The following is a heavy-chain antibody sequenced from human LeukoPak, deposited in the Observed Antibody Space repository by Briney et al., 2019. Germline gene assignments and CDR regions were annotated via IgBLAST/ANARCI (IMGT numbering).Heavy chain of an antibody. D-gene: IGHD2-21*02. J-gene: IGHJ4*02. CDR1: EYSFTSYW. V-gene: IGHV5-51*01. CDR2: IYPGDSDT. CDR3: ARHPCGGDCYSALYYFDY. Sequence: GESLKISCKGSEYSFTSYWIGWVRQMPGKGLEWMGIIYPGDSDTRYGPSFQGQVTISADKSISTAYLQWSCLKASDTAMYYCARHPCGGDCYSALYYFDYWGQGTLVTVSS.